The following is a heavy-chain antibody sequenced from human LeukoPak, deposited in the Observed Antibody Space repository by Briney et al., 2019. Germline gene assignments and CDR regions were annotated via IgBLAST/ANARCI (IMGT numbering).Heavy chain of an antibody. CDR3: ARLMLNYYDSSNYGRGAFDI. J-gene: IGHJ3*02. D-gene: IGHD3-22*01. CDR2: IWYDGSNK. CDR1: GFTFSSYG. V-gene: IGHV3-33*01. Sequence: GGSLRLSCAASGFTFSSYGMHWVRQAPGKGLEWVAVIWYDGSNKYYADSVKGRFTISRDNSKNTLYLQMNSLRAEDTAVYYCARLMLNYYDSSNYGRGAFDIWGQGTLVTVSS.